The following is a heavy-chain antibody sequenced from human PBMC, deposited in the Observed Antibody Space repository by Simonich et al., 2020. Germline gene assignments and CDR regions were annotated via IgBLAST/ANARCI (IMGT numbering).Heavy chain of an antibody. CDR3: ARWIAVAGTGAYGMDV. D-gene: IGHD6-19*01. Sequence: EVQLVESGGGLVKPGGSLRLSCAASGFTFSSYSMNWVRQAPGKGLEWVSSISSSRSYIYYADSVKGRSPIPRDNAKNSLYRQMNSLRAEDTAVYYCARWIAVAGTGAYGMDVWGQGTTVTVSS. J-gene: IGHJ6*02. V-gene: IGHV3-21*01. CDR2: ISSSRSYI. CDR1: GFTFSSYS.